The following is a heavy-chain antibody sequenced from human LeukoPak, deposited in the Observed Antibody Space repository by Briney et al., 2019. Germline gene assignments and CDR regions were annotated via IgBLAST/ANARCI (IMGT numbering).Heavy chain of an antibody. CDR3: ARGIGSYGDSGLPFAY. CDR2: ISAYNGNT. Sequence: ASVKVSCKASGYSFTGYGIGWVRQAPGQGPEWMGWISAYNGNTKHAQKFQGRVTMTTDTSTSTAYMELRSLRSGDTAVYYCARGIGSYGDSGLPFAYWGQGTLVTVSS. CDR1: GYSFTGYG. V-gene: IGHV1-18*01. J-gene: IGHJ4*02. D-gene: IGHD4-17*01.